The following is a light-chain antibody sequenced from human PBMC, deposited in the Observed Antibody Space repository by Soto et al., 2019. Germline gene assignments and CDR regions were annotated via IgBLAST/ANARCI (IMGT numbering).Light chain of an antibody. V-gene: IGLV2-14*01. CDR2: DVS. CDR3: SSYTSSSTVV. CDR1: SSDVGGYNY. Sequence: QSALTQPAWVSGSPGQSIPLSCTGTSSDVGGYNYVSWYQQHPGKAPKLMIYDVSNRPSGVSNRFSGSKSGNTASLTISGLQAEDEADYYCSSYTSSSTVVFGGRTKLTVL. J-gene: IGLJ2*01.